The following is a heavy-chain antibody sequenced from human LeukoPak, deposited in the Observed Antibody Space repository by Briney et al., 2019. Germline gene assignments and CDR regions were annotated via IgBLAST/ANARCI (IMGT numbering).Heavy chain of an antibody. D-gene: IGHD6-19*01. J-gene: IGHJ4*02. CDR1: GFTFSSSG. V-gene: IGHV3-23*01. CDR2: MSSSGTHT. Sequence: GGSLRLSCAASGFTFSSSGMSWVRQAPGKGLEWVSAMSSSGTHTYYGDSVKGRFTVSRDNSKNTLYLQMKSLRAEDTALYYCATTYTSAWYAYWGQGTLVTVSS. CDR3: ATTYTSAWYAY.